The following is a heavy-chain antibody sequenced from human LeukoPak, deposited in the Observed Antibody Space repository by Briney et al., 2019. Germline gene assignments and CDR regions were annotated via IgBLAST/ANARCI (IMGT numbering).Heavy chain of an antibody. CDR2: IGIDSGNT. D-gene: IGHD1-1*01. J-gene: IGHJ4*02. Sequence: GGSLRLSCTASGFPFIEYSMNWVRQAPGKGLEWISYIGIDSGNTKYADSVRGRFTISADKAKNSLYLQMNSLRVEDTAAYYCARDHNYAFDNRGQGTLVSVAS. CDR1: GFPFIEYS. CDR3: ARDHNYAFDN. V-gene: IGHV3-48*01.